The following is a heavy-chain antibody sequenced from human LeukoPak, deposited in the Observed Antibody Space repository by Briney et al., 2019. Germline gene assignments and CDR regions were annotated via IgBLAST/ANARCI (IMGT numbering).Heavy chain of an antibody. V-gene: IGHV3-23*01. CDR2: ISGSGGST. Sequence: RPGGSLRLSCAASGFTFSSYAMSWVCQAPGKGLEWVSAISGSGGSTYYADSVKGRFTISRDNSKNTLYLQMNSLRAEDTAVYYCAKVSLITYYDFWSHMDVWGKGTTVTVSS. D-gene: IGHD3-3*01. CDR1: GFTFSSYA. CDR3: AKVSLITYYDFWSHMDV. J-gene: IGHJ6*03.